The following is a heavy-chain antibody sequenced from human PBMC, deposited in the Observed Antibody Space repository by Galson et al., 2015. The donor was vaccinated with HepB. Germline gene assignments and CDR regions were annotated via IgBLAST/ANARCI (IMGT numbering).Heavy chain of an antibody. CDR3: ARGRDGHNFLDY. V-gene: IGHV3-64*02. CDR2: ISSDGGRT. J-gene: IGHJ4*02. CDR1: GFTFSSYA. D-gene: IGHD5-24*01. Sequence: LRLSCAASGFTFSSYAMRWVRQAPGKGLEYVSAISSDGGRTYYADAVKGRFTISRDNSKNTLNLQMGSLSVEDMAVYYCARGRDGHNFLDYWGQGTLVTVSS.